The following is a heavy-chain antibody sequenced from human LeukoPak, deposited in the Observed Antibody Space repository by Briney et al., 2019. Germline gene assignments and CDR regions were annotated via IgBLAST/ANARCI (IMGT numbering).Heavy chain of an antibody. Sequence: ASVKVSCKASGYTFTDYYMHWVRQAPGQGLEWMGWINPNSGGTNFEQKFQGRGTMTRDTSINTAYMEISSLRSDDTAVYYCARASGHYDSSGYFDNWGQGTLVTVSS. CDR2: INPNSGGT. CDR3: ARASGHYDSSGYFDN. V-gene: IGHV1-2*02. D-gene: IGHD3-22*01. J-gene: IGHJ5*02. CDR1: GYTFTDYY.